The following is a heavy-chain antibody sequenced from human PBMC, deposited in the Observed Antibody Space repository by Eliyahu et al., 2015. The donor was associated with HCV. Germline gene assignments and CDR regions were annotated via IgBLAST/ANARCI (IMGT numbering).Heavy chain of an antibody. CDR2: ISSNGGST. CDR3: ARGDSSGWTSYYYYGMDV. J-gene: IGHJ6*02. V-gene: IGHV3-64*01. D-gene: IGHD6-19*01. CDR1: GFTFSSYA. Sequence: EVQLVESGGGLVQPGGSLRLSCAASGFTFSSYAMHWVRQAPGKGLEYVSAISSNGGSTYYANSVKGRFTISRDNSKNTLYLQMGSLRAEDMAVYYCARGDSSGWTSYYYYGMDVWGQGTTVTVSS.